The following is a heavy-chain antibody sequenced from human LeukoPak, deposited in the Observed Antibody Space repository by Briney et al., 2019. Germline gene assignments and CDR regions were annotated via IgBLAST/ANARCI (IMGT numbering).Heavy chain of an antibody. V-gene: IGHV4-39*01. D-gene: IGHD6-13*01. CDR3: ARSGRGAAAGSEDY. Sequence: SETLSLTCTVSGGSIGGCTYSWGWVRQPPGKGLVWIGSIFYSGGNYYNPSLKSRVTISVDASKNQFSLKLSSVTAADTAVYYCARSGRGAAAGSEDYWGQGILVTVSS. J-gene: IGHJ4*02. CDR2: IFYSGGN. CDR1: GGSIGGCTYS.